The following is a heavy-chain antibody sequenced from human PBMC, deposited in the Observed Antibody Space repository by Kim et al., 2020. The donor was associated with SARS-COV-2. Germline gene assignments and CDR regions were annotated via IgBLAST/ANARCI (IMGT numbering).Heavy chain of an antibody. V-gene: IGHV1-69*13. CDR3: ARGGYCSGGSCFYFDY. CDR1: GGTFSSYA. Sequence: SVKVSCKASGGTFSSYAISWVRQAPGQGLEWMGGIIPIFGTANYAQKFQGRVTITADESTSTAYMELSSLRSEDTAVYYCARGGYCSGGSCFYFDYWGQGTLVTVSS. D-gene: IGHD2-15*01. CDR2: IIPIFGTA. J-gene: IGHJ4*02.